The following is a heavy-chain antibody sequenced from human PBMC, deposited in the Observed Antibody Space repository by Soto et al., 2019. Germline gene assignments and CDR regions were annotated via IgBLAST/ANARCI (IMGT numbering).Heavy chain of an antibody. CDR2: IYSGGST. Sequence: PWWSLRLSCSASVFTVSANYMTWVRQAPGKGLEWVSVIYSGGSTYYADSMKGRFTISRDNSKNTVYLQMNSLRAEDTAVYYCARLATGTTLDYWAQGSLVTVSS. V-gene: IGHV3-53*01. J-gene: IGHJ4*02. CDR1: VFTVSANY. D-gene: IGHD1-7*01. CDR3: ARLATGTTLDY.